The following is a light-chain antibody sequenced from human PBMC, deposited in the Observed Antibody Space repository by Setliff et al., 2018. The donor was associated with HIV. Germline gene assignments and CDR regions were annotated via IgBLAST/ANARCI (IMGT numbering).Light chain of an antibody. CDR3: SSYTSSSTLV. CDR2: DVS. CDR1: SSDVGGYNR. V-gene: IGLV2-18*02. Sequence: QSALTQPPSVSGSPGQSVTISCTGTSSDVGGYNRVSWYQQPPGKAPKLMIFDVSKRPSGVSNRFSGSKSGNTASLTISGLQAEDEADFYCSSYTSSSTLVFGTGTKVTVL. J-gene: IGLJ1*01.